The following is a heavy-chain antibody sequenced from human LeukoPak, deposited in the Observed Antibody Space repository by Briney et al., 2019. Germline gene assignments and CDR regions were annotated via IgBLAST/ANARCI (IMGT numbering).Heavy chain of an antibody. CDR3: AVARGVRGAGNWFDP. CDR2: IATSGST. Sequence: PSETLSLTCSVSGGAISNGTYYWSWIRQPAGKGLEWIGRIATSGSTDYNPSLKSRVTISVDTYKNQFSLKLISVTAADTAMYYCAVARGVRGAGNWFDPWGQGTLVTVSS. V-gene: IGHV4-61*02. J-gene: IGHJ5*02. D-gene: IGHD3-10*01. CDR1: GGAISNGTYY.